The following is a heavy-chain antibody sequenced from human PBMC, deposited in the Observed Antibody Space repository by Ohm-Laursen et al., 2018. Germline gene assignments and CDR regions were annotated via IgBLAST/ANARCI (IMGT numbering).Heavy chain of an antibody. CDR1: GFTFSSYA. Sequence: SLRLSCSASGFTFSSYAMSWVRQAPGKGLEWVSAISGSGGSTYYADSVKGRFTISRDNSKNTLYLQMNSLRAEDTAVYYRAKGAAAGTSSVVFDYWGQGTLVTVSS. D-gene: IGHD6-13*01. CDR3: AKGAAAGTSSVVFDY. V-gene: IGHV3-23*01. CDR2: ISGSGGST. J-gene: IGHJ4*02.